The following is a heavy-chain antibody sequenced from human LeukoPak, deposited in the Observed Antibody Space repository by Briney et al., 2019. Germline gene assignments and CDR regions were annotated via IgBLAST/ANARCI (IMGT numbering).Heavy chain of an antibody. CDR3: ARGRVVYGSGRHYDY. D-gene: IGHD3-10*01. J-gene: IGHJ4*02. Sequence: SETLSLTCTVSDDSITMYYWTWIRQPPGKGLEWIGYVDHTGSTKFNPSLNGRVSISRDTSNNFFSLRLRSVTAADTAVYYCARGRVVYGSGRHYDYWGQGTLVTVSS. CDR1: DDSITMYY. CDR2: VDHTGST. V-gene: IGHV4-59*01.